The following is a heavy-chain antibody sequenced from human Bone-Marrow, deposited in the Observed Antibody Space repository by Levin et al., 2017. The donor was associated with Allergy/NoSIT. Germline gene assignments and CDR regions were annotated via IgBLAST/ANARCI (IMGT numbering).Heavy chain of an antibody. D-gene: IGHD2-15*01. CDR1: GFTFTSFE. Sequence: GGSLRLSCVASGFTSGFTFTSFEFDWVRQAPGRGLEWISYSSIAGAAIYYADSVKGRFTISRDDAKNSVYLQMNNLRAEDTAVYYCASCSGGICYSGFESWGQGTLVTVSS. CDR3: ASCSGGICYSGFES. J-gene: IGHJ4*02. V-gene: IGHV3-48*03. CDR2: SSIAGAAI.